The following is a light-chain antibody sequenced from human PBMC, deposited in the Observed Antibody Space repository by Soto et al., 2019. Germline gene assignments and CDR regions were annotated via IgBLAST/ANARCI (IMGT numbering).Light chain of an antibody. CDR1: SSDVGSYNL. J-gene: IGLJ2*01. V-gene: IGLV2-23*01. CDR2: EGS. CDR3: CSYAGSSTFVV. Sequence: QPVLTQPASVSGSPGQSITISCTGTSSDVGSYNLVSWYQQHPGKAPKLMIYEGSKWPSGVSNRFSGSKSGNTASLTISGLQAEDEADYYCCSYAGSSTFVVFGGGTKVTVL.